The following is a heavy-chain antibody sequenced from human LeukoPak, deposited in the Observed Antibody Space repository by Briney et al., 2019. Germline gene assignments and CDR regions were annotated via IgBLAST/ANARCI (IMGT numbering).Heavy chain of an antibody. D-gene: IGHD3-10*01. CDR3: ARSRPNYYGSGSLGGWVN. CDR2: INHSGST. CDR1: GGSFSGYY. V-gene: IGHV4-34*01. J-gene: IGHJ4*02. Sequence: SETLSLTCAVYGGSFSGYYWSWIRQPPGKGLEWIGEINHSGSTNYNPSLKSRVTISVDTSKNQFSLKLSSVTAADTAVYYCARSRPNYYGSGSLGGWVNWGQGTLVTVSS.